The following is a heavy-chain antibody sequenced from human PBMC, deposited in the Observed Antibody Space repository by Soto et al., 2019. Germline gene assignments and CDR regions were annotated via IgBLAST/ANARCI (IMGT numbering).Heavy chain of an antibody. V-gene: IGHV1-3*01. CDR1: GYTFTNYA. Sequence: ASVKVSCKASGYTFTNYAIHWVRQAPGQRLEWMGWINAGKGNTKYSQKFQGRVTISRDNSKNTLYLQMNSLRAEDTAVYYCAKDLTQQLTIVDPWGQGTLVTAPQ. D-gene: IGHD6-13*01. CDR3: AKDLTQQLTIVDP. CDR2: INAGKGNT. J-gene: IGHJ5*02.